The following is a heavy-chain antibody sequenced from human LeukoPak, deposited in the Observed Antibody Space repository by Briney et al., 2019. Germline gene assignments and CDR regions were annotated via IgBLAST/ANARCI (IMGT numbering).Heavy chain of an antibody. J-gene: IGHJ2*01. CDR2: IYHSGST. CDR3: ARAPDWSGYPRYWYFDL. Sequence: PSETLSLTCAVSGYSISSGYYWGWIRQPPGKGLEWIGSIYHSGSTYYNPSLKSRVTTSVDTSKNQFSLKLSSVTAADTAVYYCARAPDWSGYPRYWYFDLWGRGTLVTVSS. V-gene: IGHV4-38-2*01. CDR1: GYSISSGYY. D-gene: IGHD3-3*01.